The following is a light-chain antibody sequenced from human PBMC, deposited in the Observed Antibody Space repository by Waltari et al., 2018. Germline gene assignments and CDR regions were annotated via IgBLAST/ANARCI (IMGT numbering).Light chain of an antibody. CDR3: QQYNRFSP. Sequence: DTQLSQFPSTLAASVGDSVSITCRAREAIKKWLAWYQQKPGKAPKVLSYDASALQGGVPSRFSGSGSGTEFTLTIDSLQPDDFATYYCQQYNRFSPFGQGTNVEVK. V-gene: IGKV1-5*01. CDR2: DAS. CDR1: EAIKKW. J-gene: IGKJ1*01.